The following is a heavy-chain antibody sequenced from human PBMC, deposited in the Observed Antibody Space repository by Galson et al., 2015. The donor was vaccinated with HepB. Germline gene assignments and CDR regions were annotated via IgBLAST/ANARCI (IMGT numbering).Heavy chain of an antibody. CDR2: ISGDSNYI. CDR1: GFSFRSSA. CDR3: ASGGKFCTGGRCQH. D-gene: IGHD2-8*02. Sequence: SLRLSCAASGFSFRSSAMTWVRQTPGMGLEWVSAISGDSNYIYYGDSVKGRFTISRDNSKNTLYLQMNSLRAEDTAAYYCASGGKFCTGGRCQHWGQGTLVTVSP. V-gene: IGHV3-23*01. J-gene: IGHJ1*01.